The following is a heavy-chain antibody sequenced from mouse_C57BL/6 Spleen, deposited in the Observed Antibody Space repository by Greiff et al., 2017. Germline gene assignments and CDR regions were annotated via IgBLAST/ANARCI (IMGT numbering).Heavy chain of an antibody. CDR2: ISSGGSYT. CDR3: ARYDYGLDY. Sequence: DVMLVESGGDLVKPGGSLKLSCAASGFTFSSYGMSWVRQTPDKRLEWVATISSGGSYTYYPDSVKGRFTISRDNAKNTLYLQMSSLKSEDTAMYYCARYDYGLDYWGQGTTLTVSS. D-gene: IGHD2-4*01. J-gene: IGHJ2*01. V-gene: IGHV5-6*02. CDR1: GFTFSSYG.